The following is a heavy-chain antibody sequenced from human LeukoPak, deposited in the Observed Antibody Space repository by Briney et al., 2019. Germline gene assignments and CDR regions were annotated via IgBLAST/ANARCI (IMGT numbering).Heavy chain of an antibody. Sequence: GASVKVSCKAAAYIFSGHYIHWVRQAPGQGLEWMGWIIPKSGDTKYAQKFQGRVTMTRDTSISTAYMELSRLRSDDTAVYYCARDKGRFLEWLQDYWGQGTLVTVSS. CDR3: ARDKGRFLEWLQDY. CDR2: IIPKSGDT. D-gene: IGHD3-3*01. J-gene: IGHJ4*02. V-gene: IGHV1-2*02. CDR1: AYIFSGHY.